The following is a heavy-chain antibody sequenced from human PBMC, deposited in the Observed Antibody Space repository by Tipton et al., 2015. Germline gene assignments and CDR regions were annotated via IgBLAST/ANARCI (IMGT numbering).Heavy chain of an antibody. V-gene: IGHV4-59*01. CDR2: VYYSGST. D-gene: IGHD3-3*01. J-gene: IGHJ4*02. CDR1: GGSISSYY. Sequence: TLSLTCTVSGGSISSYYWSWIRQPPGKGLEWIGYVYYSGSTNYNPSLKSRVTVSIDTSKNQFSLNLSSVTAADTAVYYCAREGRRSLQWLSPLDYWGQGTLVTVSS. CDR3: AREGRRSLQWLSPLDY.